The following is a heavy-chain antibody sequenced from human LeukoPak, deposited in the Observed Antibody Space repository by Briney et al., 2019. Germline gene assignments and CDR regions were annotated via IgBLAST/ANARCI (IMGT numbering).Heavy chain of an antibody. V-gene: IGHV1-2*02. CDR2: INPNTGAT. CDR1: GYTFTAYY. D-gene: IGHD5-18*01. Sequence: ASVKVSCKASGYTFTAYYMHWVRPAPGQGLEWMGWINPNTGATNFAPNFQGRVTMTRDTSINTAYMQLSRLTFDDTAVYYCARDDSFQFDYWGQGALVTVSS. CDR3: ARDDSFQFDY. J-gene: IGHJ4*02.